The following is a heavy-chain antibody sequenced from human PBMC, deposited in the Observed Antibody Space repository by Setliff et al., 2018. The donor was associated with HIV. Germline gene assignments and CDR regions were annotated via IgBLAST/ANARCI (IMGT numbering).Heavy chain of an antibody. J-gene: IGHJ4*02. D-gene: IGHD3-3*01. CDR3: VRDRETVSISGVAVPYFDY. CDR2: ISAYNGNT. Sequence: GASVKVSCKASGYTFTSYGISWVRQAPGQGLEWMGWISAYNGNTNYVQKLQGRVTMTTDTSTSTAYMELRSLTSQDTAVYYCVRDRETVSISGVAVPYFDYWGQGTQVTVSS. V-gene: IGHV1-18*01. CDR1: GYTFTSYG.